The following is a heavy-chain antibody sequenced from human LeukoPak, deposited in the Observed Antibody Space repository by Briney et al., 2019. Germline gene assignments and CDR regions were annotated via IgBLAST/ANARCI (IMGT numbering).Heavy chain of an antibody. Sequence: PGGSLRLSCAASGFTFSSYAMHWVRQAPGKGLEWVAVISYDGSNKYYADSVKGRFTISRDNSKNTLYLQMNSLRAEDTVVYYCAREGGYDSAPDYWGQGTLVTVSS. CDR2: ISYDGSNK. CDR1: GFTFSSYA. D-gene: IGHD5-12*01. CDR3: AREGGYDSAPDY. J-gene: IGHJ4*02. V-gene: IGHV3-30*04.